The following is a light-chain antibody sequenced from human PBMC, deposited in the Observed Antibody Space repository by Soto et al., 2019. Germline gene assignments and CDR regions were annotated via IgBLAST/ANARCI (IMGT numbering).Light chain of an antibody. CDR2: DAS. CDR3: QQRSNWPPEVT. CDR1: QSVSSS. Sequence: EIVLTQSPDTLSLSPGERATLSCSASQSVSSSLAWYQQKPGQAPRLLIYDASNRATGIPARFSGSGSGTDFTLTISSPEPEDCAVYYCQQRSNWPPEVTFGPGTKVVIK. V-gene: IGKV3-11*01. J-gene: IGKJ3*01.